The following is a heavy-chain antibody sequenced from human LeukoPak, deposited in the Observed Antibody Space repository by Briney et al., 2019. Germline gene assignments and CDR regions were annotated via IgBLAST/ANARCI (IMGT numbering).Heavy chain of an antibody. D-gene: IGHD2-2*02. CDR1: GFTFSSYG. CDR2: ISGSGGST. CDR3: AKDLHTQSQTFDI. V-gene: IGHV3-23*01. J-gene: IGHJ3*02. Sequence: GGSLRLSCAASGFTFSSYGMHWVRQAPGKGLEWVSAISGSGGSTYYADSVKGRFTISRDNSKNTLYLQMNSLRAEDTAVYYCAKDLHTQSQTFDIWGQGTMVTVSS.